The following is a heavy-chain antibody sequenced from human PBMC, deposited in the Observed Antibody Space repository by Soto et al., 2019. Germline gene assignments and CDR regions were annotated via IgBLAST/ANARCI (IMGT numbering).Heavy chain of an antibody. CDR1: GFTFSSYS. J-gene: IGHJ6*03. CDR3: ARGFLPGGDYSNYGPLYYYYYYYMDV. D-gene: IGHD4-4*01. Sequence: GGSLRLSCAASGFTFSSYSMNWVRQAPGKGLEWVSYISSSSTIYYADSVKGRFTISRDNAKNSLYLQMNSLRAEDTAVYYCARGFLPGGDYSNYGPLYYYYYYYMDVWGKGTTVTVSS. V-gene: IGHV3-48*01. CDR2: ISSSSTI.